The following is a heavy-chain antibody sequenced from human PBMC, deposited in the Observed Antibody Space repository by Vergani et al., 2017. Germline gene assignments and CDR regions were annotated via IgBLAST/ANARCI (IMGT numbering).Heavy chain of an antibody. J-gene: IGHJ5*02. D-gene: IGHD3-10*01. CDR2: MYHSGST. CDR3: GRVADFYCLRSRLLDL. Sequence: QVRLQESGPGLVKPSETLSLTCSVSGGSMSGYYWSWIRQPPGKELEWIGYMYHSGSTNYNPSLETRVTISGATSKNQFSLKLNSVTAADTAVYYCGRVADFYCLRSRLLDLWGQGILVTVSS. CDR1: GGSMSGYY. V-gene: IGHV4-59*01.